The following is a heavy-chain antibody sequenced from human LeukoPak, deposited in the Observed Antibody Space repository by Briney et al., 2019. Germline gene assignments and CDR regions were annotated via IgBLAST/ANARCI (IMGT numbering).Heavy chain of an antibody. J-gene: IGHJ1*01. Sequence: PGGSLRLSCAASGFTFSSYAMSWVRQAPGKGLEWVSAISGSGGSTYYADSVKGRFTISRDNSKNTLYLQMNSLRAEDTAVYYCAKDLYPKRYCSSTSCYRAEYFQHWGQGTLVTVSS. CDR2: ISGSGGST. CDR3: AKDLYPKRYCSSTSCYRAEYFQH. V-gene: IGHV3-23*01. D-gene: IGHD2-2*01. CDR1: GFTFSSYA.